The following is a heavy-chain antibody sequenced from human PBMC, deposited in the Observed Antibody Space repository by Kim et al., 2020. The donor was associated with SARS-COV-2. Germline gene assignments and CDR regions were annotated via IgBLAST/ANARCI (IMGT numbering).Heavy chain of an antibody. J-gene: IGHJ4*02. Sequence: NSNPSLKSRVTISVDTSKNQFSRKLSSVTAADTAVYYCARGGGRAAPFDYWGQGTLVTVSS. V-gene: IGHV4-34*01. D-gene: IGHD2-15*01. CDR3: ARGGGRAAPFDY.